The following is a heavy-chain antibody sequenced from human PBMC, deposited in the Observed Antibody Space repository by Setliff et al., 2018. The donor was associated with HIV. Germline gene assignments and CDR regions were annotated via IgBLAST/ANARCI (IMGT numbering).Heavy chain of an antibody. CDR2: IYSSGTT. J-gene: IGHJ4*02. CDR1: GVSTSDHY. CDR3: ARLIHTGLLYFDF. V-gene: IGHV4-4*09. Sequence: SETLSLTCFVSGVSTSDHYWGWIRQPPGKGLEWIGYIYSSGTTEYNPSVESRVTMSLDTSRDQFSLNLRSVTAADTAVYFCARLIHTGLLYFDFWGLGTLVTVS. D-gene: IGHD2-8*02.